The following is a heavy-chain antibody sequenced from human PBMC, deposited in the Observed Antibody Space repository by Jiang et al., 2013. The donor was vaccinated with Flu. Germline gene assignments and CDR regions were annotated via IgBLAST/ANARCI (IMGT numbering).Heavy chain of an antibody. Sequence: GAEVKKPGESLKISCKGSGYSFTSYWIGWVRQMPGKGLEWMGIIYPGDSDTRYSPSFQGQVTISADKSISTAYLQWSSLKASDTAMYYCAGGYCSGGSCYTGGYFQHWGQGTLVTVSS. CDR2: IYPGDSDT. D-gene: IGHD2-15*01. CDR1: GYSFTSYW. J-gene: IGHJ1*01. V-gene: IGHV5-51*03. CDR3: AGGYCSGGSCYTGGYFQH.